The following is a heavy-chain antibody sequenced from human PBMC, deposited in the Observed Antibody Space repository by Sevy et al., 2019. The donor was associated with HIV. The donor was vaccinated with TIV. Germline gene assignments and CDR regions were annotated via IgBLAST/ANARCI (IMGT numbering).Heavy chain of an antibody. V-gene: IGHV3-30*18. Sequence: GGSLRLSCAVSGFTFSSYGMHWVRQAPGKGLEWVAVVSYDGSHKYYGDSVKGRFTISRDNSKNTVSLQMNSLRAEDTAVYYCAKGSRATGSAIDVWGQGTMVTVSS. CDR2: VSYDGSHK. J-gene: IGHJ3*01. CDR1: GFTFSSYG. D-gene: IGHD2-15*01. CDR3: AKGSRATGSAIDV.